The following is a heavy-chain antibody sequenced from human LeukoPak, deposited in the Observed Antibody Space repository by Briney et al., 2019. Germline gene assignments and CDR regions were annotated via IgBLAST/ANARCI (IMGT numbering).Heavy chain of an antibody. Sequence: GGSLRLSCAASGFTVNSNYMSWVRQAPGRGLEWVSVIYISGTTYYADSVQGRFTISRDNSKNTLYLQMNSLRAEDTAVYYCARDSTGYWYFDLWGRGTLVSVSS. CDR2: IYISGTT. J-gene: IGHJ2*01. V-gene: IGHV3-53*01. CDR1: GFTVNSNY. CDR3: ARDSTGYWYFDL. D-gene: IGHD3-3*02.